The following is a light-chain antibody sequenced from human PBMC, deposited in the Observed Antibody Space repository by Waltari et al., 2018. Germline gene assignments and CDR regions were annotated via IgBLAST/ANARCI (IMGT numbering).Light chain of an antibody. CDR1: NSNIGSHN. V-gene: IGLV1-47*01. CDR3: AAWDDSLSGRV. J-gene: IGLJ3*02. Sequence: QSVLTQPPSASGTPGQGVIISCSGSNSNIGSHNLYWYQHLPGTAPKLLIYKNNPRPSGVPERFSGSKSGTSASLAISGLRSEDEADYYGAAWDDSLSGRVFGGGTKLTVL. CDR2: KNN.